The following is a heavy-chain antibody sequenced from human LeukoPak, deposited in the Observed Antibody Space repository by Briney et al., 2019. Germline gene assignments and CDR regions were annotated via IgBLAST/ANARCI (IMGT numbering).Heavy chain of an antibody. Sequence: GGSLRLSCAASGFTFSSYAMSWVRQAPGKGLEWVSAISGSGGSTYYADSVKGRFTISRDHSKHTLYLQMNSLRAGDTAVYYCAKRAPGYDSSGYPYYFDYWGQGTLVTVSS. V-gene: IGHV3-23*01. CDR3: AKRAPGYDSSGYPYYFDY. CDR1: GFTFSSYA. CDR2: ISGSGGST. J-gene: IGHJ4*02. D-gene: IGHD3-22*01.